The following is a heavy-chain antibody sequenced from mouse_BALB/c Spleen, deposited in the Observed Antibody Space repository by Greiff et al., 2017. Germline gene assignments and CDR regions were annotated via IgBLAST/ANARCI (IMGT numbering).Heavy chain of an antibody. J-gene: IGHJ2*01. V-gene: IGHV14-1*02. D-gene: IGHD2-3*01. CDR1: GFNIKDYY. CDR3: ARNLYDGYDVGDY. Sequence: VQLQQSGAELVRPGALVKLSCKASGFNIKDYYMHWVKQRPEQGLEWIGWIDPENGNTIYDPKFQGKASITADTSSNTAYLQLSSLTSEDTAVYYCARNLYDGYDVGDYWGQGTTLTVSS. CDR2: IDPENGNT.